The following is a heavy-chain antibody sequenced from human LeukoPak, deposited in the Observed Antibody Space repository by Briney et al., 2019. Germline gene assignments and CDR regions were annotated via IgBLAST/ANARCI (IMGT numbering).Heavy chain of an antibody. Sequence: PLETLSLTCTVSGGSISSSSYYWGWIRQPPGKGLEWIGSIYYSGSTYYNPSLKSRVTISVDTSKNQFSLKLRSVTAADTAVYYCARIGCSSTSCYAYYFDYWGQGTLVTVSS. CDR3: ARIGCSSTSCYAYYFDY. V-gene: IGHV4-39*07. J-gene: IGHJ4*02. CDR1: GGSISSSSYY. CDR2: IYYSGST. D-gene: IGHD2-2*01.